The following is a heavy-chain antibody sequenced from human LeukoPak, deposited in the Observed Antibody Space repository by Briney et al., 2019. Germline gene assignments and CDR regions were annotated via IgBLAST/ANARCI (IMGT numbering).Heavy chain of an antibody. CDR2: ISGNGGST. D-gene: IGHD6-13*01. V-gene: IGHV3-23*01. Sequence: GGSLRLSCAASGFTFSNYAMGRVRQAPGKGLEWVSTISGNGGSTYYADSVKGRFTTSRDNSKNTVYLQMNSLRAEDTAVYYCAKRIAATSFDYWGQGNLVTVSS. J-gene: IGHJ4*02. CDR1: GFTFSNYA. CDR3: AKRIAATSFDY.